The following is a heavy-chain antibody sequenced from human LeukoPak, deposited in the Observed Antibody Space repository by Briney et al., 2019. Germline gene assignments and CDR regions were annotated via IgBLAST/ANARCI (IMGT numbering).Heavy chain of an antibody. V-gene: IGHV3-7*01. CDR2: IKQDGSEK. CDR1: GSTFSSYW. CDR3: ARRVYYYYYHMDV. J-gene: IGHJ6*03. D-gene: IGHD6-6*01. Sequence: GGSLRLSCAASGSTFSSYWMSWVRQAPGKGLEWVANIKQDGSEKYYVDSVKGRFTISRDNAKNSLYLQMNSLRAEDTAVYYCARRVYYYYYHMDVWGKGTTVTVSS.